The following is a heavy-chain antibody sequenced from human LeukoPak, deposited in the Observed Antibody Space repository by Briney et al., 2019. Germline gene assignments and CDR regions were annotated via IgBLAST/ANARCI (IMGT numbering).Heavy chain of an antibody. D-gene: IGHD2-15*01. CDR1: GGSISSYY. Sequence: SETLSLTCTVSGGSISSYYWSWIRQPAGKGLEWIGRIYTSGSTNYNPSLKSRVTMSVDTSKNQFSLKLSSVTAADTAVYYCASLLGYCSGGSCYDYWGQGTLVTVSP. CDR2: IYTSGST. V-gene: IGHV4-4*07. CDR3: ASLLGYCSGGSCYDY. J-gene: IGHJ4*02.